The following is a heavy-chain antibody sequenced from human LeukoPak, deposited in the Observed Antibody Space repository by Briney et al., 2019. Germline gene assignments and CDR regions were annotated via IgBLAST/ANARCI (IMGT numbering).Heavy chain of an antibody. CDR1: GGSISSYY. J-gene: IGHJ4*02. CDR3: ARHEYYDSRGYYDY. V-gene: IGHV4-59*08. Sequence: SETLSLTCTVSGGSISSYYWSWIRQPPGKGLEWIGYIYYSGSTNYNPSLKSRVTISVDTSKNQFSLKLSSVTAADTAVYYCARHEYYDSRGYYDYWGQGTLVTVSS. CDR2: IYYSGST. D-gene: IGHD3-22*01.